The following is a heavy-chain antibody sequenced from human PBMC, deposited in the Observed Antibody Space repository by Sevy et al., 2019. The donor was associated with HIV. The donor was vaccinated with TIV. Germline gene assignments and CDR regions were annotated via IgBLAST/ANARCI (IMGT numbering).Heavy chain of an antibody. CDR3: AREYYFDSSGYYLSFGY. J-gene: IGHJ4*02. CDR2: IKQDGSEK. V-gene: IGHV3-7*01. CDR1: GFTFSSYA. Sequence: GGSLRLSCAASGFTFSSYAMSWVRQAPGKGLEWVAKIKQDGSEKHYVDSVKGRFTISRDNAKNSLYLQMHSLRGEDTAVYYCAREYYFDSSGYYLSFGYWGQGTLVTVSS. D-gene: IGHD3-22*01.